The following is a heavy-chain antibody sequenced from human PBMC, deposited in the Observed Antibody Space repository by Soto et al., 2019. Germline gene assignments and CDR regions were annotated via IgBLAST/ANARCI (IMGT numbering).Heavy chain of an antibody. CDR1: GYSFTSYC. Sequence: GECPKISCKGSGYSFTSYCISWVLQMPWKGLEWMGRIDPSDSYTNYSPSFQGHVTISADKSISTAYLQWSSLKASDTAMYYCAREDSSSPHYYYYGMDVWGQGTTVTVSS. D-gene: IGHD6-6*01. CDR2: IDPSDSYT. J-gene: IGHJ6*02. V-gene: IGHV5-10-1*01. CDR3: AREDSSSPHYYYYGMDV.